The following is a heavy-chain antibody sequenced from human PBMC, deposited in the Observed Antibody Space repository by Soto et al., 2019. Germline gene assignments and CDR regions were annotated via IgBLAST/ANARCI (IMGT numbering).Heavy chain of an antibody. CDR2: INHSGST. V-gene: IGHV4-34*01. D-gene: IGHD3-10*01. J-gene: IGHJ6*03. CDR3: ARVGRLDYYYYYYMDV. Sequence: QVQLQQWGAGLLKPSETLSLTCAVYGGAFSGYYWSWIRQPPGQGLEWIGEINHSGSTNYNPSLKSRVTISVDTSKNQFSLKLSSVTAADTAVYYCARVGRLDYYYYYYMDVWGKGTTVTVSS. CDR1: GGAFSGYY.